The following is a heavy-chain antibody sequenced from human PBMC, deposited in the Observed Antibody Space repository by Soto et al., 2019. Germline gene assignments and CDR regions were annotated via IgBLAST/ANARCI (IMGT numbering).Heavy chain of an antibody. Sequence: GGSLRLCCAAAGVTFSSYVMHWVRQAPGKGLEWVAVISYDGSNKYYADSVKGRFTISRDNSKNTLYLQMNSLRAEDTAVYYCAKRTFTTLVDYWGQGTLVTVSS. J-gene: IGHJ4*02. V-gene: IGHV3-30*18. D-gene: IGHD4-17*01. CDR2: ISYDGSNK. CDR1: GVTFSSYV. CDR3: AKRTFTTLVDY.